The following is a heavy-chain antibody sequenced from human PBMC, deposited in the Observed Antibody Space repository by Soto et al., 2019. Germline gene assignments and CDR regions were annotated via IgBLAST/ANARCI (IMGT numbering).Heavy chain of an antibody. CDR3: ARDPPREKLQPDFGMDV. J-gene: IGHJ6*02. D-gene: IGHD2-15*01. CDR1: GFTFSTSA. V-gene: IGHV3-23*01. Sequence: EVQLLESGGGLVQLGGSLRLSCAASGFTFSTSAMSWVRQVPGKGLEWVSLISGSGRSTDYADSVKGRFIISRDNSKNTVSRQMNSLRAGDSGVYYCARDPPREKLQPDFGMDVWGQGTTVTVAS. CDR2: ISGSGRST.